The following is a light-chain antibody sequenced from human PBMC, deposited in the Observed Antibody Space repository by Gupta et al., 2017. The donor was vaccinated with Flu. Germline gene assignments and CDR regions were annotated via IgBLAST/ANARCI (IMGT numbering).Light chain of an antibody. CDR3: QQYGDWPPWT. V-gene: IGKV3-15*01. Sequence: EIVMTQSPATLSVSPGERATLSCRASQNVGSNLAWQQQKPGQAPRLVMYAVSTRATGIPARFSGSGSGTDFTLTITSLQSEDVAVYYCQQYGDWPPWTFGQGTKVEVK. CDR2: AVS. CDR1: QNVGSN. J-gene: IGKJ1*01.